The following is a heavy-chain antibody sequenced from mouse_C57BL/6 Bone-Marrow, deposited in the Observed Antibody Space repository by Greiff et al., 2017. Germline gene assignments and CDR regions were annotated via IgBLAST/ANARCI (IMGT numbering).Heavy chain of an antibody. Sequence: EVKVVESGGGLVQPGGSLKLSCAASGFILSNYGMSWVRQTPDKRLELVATIYSNGGSTYYPDSVKGRFTISRDNAKNTLYLQMSSLKSEDTAMYYCARDGYGSGFAYWGQGTLVTVSA. CDR3: ARDGYGSGFAY. J-gene: IGHJ3*01. V-gene: IGHV5-6-3*01. D-gene: IGHD1-1*01. CDR2: IYSNGGST. CDR1: GFILSNYG.